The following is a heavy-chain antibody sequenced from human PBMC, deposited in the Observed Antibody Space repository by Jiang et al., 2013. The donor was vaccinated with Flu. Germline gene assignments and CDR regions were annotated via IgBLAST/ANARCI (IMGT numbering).Heavy chain of an antibody. CDR3: ARDSSSSWYPDY. V-gene: IGHV3-53*01. D-gene: IGHD6-13*01. CDR1: GFTVSSNY. Sequence: SGFTVSSNYMSWVRQAPGKGLEWVSVIYSGGSTYYADSVKGRFTISRDNSKNTLYLQMNSLRAEDTAVYYCARDSSSSWYPDYWGQGTLVTVSS. J-gene: IGHJ4*02. CDR2: IYSGGST.